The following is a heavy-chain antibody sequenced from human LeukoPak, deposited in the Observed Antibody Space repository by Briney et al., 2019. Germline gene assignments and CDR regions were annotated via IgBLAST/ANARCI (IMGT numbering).Heavy chain of an antibody. CDR1: GFTFSSYS. CDR3: ARAPFEYCGGDCYSDMDV. Sequence: GGSLRLSCAASGFTFSSYSMNWVRQAPGKGLEWVSSISSSSSYIYYADSVKGRFTISRDNAKNSLYLQMNSLRAEDTAVFYCARAPFEYCGGDCYSDMDVWGKGTTVTVSS. V-gene: IGHV3-21*01. J-gene: IGHJ6*03. D-gene: IGHD2-21*01. CDR2: ISSSSSYI.